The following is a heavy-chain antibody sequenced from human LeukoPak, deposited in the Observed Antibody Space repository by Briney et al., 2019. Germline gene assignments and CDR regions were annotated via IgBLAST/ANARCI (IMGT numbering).Heavy chain of an antibody. CDR1: GFSIIRGYY. CDR3: ARLIDGGYANTHFDY. J-gene: IGHJ4*02. CDR2: IHHSGNT. V-gene: IGHV4-38-2*02. D-gene: IGHD5-12*01. Sequence: PSETLSLTCTVSGFSIIRGYYWGWIRQPPGKGLEWIGSIHHSGNTYYNLSLKSRVTISVDTSKNQFSLKVSSVTAADTAMYYCARLIDGGYANTHFDYWGQGTRVTVSS.